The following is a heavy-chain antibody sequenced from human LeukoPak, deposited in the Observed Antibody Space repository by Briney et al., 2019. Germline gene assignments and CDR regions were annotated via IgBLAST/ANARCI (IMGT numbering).Heavy chain of an antibody. CDR1: GYTFTGYY. CDR3: ARGLDYYGSGSPHVDY. V-gene: IGHV1-2*02. CDR2: INPNSGGT. J-gene: IGHJ4*02. D-gene: IGHD3-10*01. Sequence: ASVKVSCKASGYTFTGYYMHWVRQAPGQGLEWMGWINPNSGGTNYAQKFQGRVTMTRNTSISTAYMELSSLRSEDTAVYYCARGLDYYGSGSPHVDYWGQGTLVTVSS.